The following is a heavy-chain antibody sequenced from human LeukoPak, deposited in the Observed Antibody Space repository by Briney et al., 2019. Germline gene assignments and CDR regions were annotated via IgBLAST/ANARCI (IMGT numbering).Heavy chain of an antibody. V-gene: IGHV1-69*05. CDR1: GGTFSSYA. CDR2: IIPIFGTA. J-gene: IGHJ5*02. CDR3: ARDRTTETSGVWFDP. Sequence: GSSVKVSCKASGGTFSSYAISWVRQAPGQGLEWMGRIIPIFGTANYAQKFQGRVTITTDESTSTAYMELSSLRSEDTAVYYCARDRTTETSGVWFDPWGQGTLVTVSS. D-gene: IGHD1-1*01.